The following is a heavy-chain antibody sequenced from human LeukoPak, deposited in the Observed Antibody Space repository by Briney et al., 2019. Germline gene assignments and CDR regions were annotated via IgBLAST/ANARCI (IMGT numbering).Heavy chain of an antibody. D-gene: IGHD2-15*01. J-gene: IGHJ4*02. CDR1: GGSFSSYY. V-gene: IGHV4-39*01. Sequence: SETLSLTCAVYGGSFSSYYWGWIRQPPGKGLEWIGSIYYSGSTYYNPSLKSRVTISVDTSKNQFSLKLSSVTAADTAVYYCARLSVSGGSCFFGYWGQGTLVTVSS. CDR2: IYYSGST. CDR3: ARLSVSGGSCFFGY.